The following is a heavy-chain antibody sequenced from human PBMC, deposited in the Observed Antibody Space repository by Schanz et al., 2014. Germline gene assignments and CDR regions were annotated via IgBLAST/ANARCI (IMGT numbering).Heavy chain of an antibody. V-gene: IGHV4-31*03. D-gene: IGHD3-16*01. CDR1: GASISSGGYY. J-gene: IGHJ6*02. Sequence: QVQLQESGPGLVKPSQTLSLTCTVSGASISSGGYYWDWIRLLPGKGLEWIGYISYSGSTSFNPSRKSRLTMSVDTSKNQFSLRLSSVTAADTAVYYCARHGGIPYYPMDVWGQGTTVTGSS. CDR3: ARHGGIPYYPMDV. CDR2: ISYSGST.